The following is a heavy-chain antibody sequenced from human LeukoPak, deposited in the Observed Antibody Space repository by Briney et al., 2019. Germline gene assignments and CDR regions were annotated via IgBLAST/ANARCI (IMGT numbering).Heavy chain of an antibody. V-gene: IGHV3-53*04. CDR2: IYRGRTT. CDR1: GFTVSSNY. D-gene: IGHD5-18*01. Sequence: GGSLRLSCAASGFTVSSNYMTWVRQAPGKGLEWVSLIYRGRTTYYADSVKGRFTISRHNSMNTLYLQMNSLRAEDTAVYYCARGGYTYGSNYYYAMDVWGQGTTVTVSS. J-gene: IGHJ6*02. CDR3: ARGGYTYGSNYYYAMDV.